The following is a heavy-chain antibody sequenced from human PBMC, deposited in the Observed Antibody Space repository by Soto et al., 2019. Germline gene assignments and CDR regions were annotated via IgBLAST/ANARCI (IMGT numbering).Heavy chain of an antibody. V-gene: IGHV4-30-2*01. CDR1: GGSISSGGYS. CDR3: ARERSGGGEFDY. CDR2: IYHSGTT. J-gene: IGHJ4*02. Sequence: QLQLQESGSGLVTPSQTLSLTCALSGGSISSGGYSWNWIRQPPGKGLEWIAYIYHSGTTHYNPSLKSRVTISVDTSKNQFCLMLTSVTAADTAVYYCARERSGGGEFDYWGQGTLVTVSS. D-gene: IGHD3-16*01.